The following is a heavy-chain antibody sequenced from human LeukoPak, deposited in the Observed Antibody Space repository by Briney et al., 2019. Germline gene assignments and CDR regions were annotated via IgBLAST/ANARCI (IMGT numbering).Heavy chain of an antibody. V-gene: IGHV4-59*01. D-gene: IGHD1-1*01. J-gene: IGHJ4*02. CDR2: IYYSGST. CDR1: GGSISSYY. CDR3: AKAAPVEETTRPPFDY. Sequence: SETLSLTCTVSGGSISSYYWSWIRQPPGKGLEWIGYIYYSGSTNYNPSLKSRVTISVDTSKNQFSLKLSSVTAADTAVYYCAKAAPVEETTRPPFDYWGRGTLVTVSS.